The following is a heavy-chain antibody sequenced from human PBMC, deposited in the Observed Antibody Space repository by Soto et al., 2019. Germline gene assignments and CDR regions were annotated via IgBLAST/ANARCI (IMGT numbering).Heavy chain of an antibody. D-gene: IGHD3-22*01. CDR1: GGSISSGYYY. V-gene: IGHV4-30-4*01. Sequence: LSLTCTVCGGSISSGYYYWSWIRQPPGKGLEWIGYIYYSGSTYYNPSLKSRVTISVDTSKNQFSLKLSSVTAADTAVYYCARGVGYYDSSGYFFDYWGQGTLVTGSS. J-gene: IGHJ4*02. CDR2: IYYSGST. CDR3: ARGVGYYDSSGYFFDY.